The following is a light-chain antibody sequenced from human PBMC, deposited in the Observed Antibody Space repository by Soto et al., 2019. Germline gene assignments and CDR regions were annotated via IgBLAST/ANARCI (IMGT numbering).Light chain of an antibody. CDR2: SNN. CDR3: AACDDSLHGVV. Sequence: QSVLTQPPSASGTPGQRVTISCSGSSCNIGSNTVNWYQQLPGTAPKLLIYSNNQRPSGVPDRFSGSKSGTSASLAISGLQSEDEADYYCAACDDSLHGVVFGGGTKLTV. CDR1: SCNIGSNT. J-gene: IGLJ2*01. V-gene: IGLV1-44*01.